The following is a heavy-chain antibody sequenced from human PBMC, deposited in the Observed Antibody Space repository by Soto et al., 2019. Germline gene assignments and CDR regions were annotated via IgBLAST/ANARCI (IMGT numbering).Heavy chain of an antibody. J-gene: IGHJ6*02. CDR3: ARGCVGDQLPCMDV. CDR1: GGTFSSYT. Sequence: QVQLVQSGAEVKKPGSSVKVSCKASGGTFSSYTISWVRQAPGQGLEWMGRIIPILGIANYAQKFQGRVTITAAKSPSRAYLELSSLRAEDTAVYYFARGCVGDQLPCMDVWGQGTTVTVSS. V-gene: IGHV1-69*02. D-gene: IGHD2-2*01. CDR2: IIPILGIA.